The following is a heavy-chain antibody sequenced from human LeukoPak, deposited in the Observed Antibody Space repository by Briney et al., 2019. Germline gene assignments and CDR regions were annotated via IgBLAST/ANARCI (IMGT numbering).Heavy chain of an antibody. Sequence: PSETLSLTCPVSGGSISSYCWSWIRQPPGKGLEWIGRIYTSGGTNYNPSLKSRVTLSVDTPKNQFSLKLCSVAVADTAVYYGARDRYYYDSSGYSTFDYWGQGTLVTVSS. V-gene: IGHV4-4*07. J-gene: IGHJ4*02. CDR1: GGSISSYC. CDR3: ARDRYYYDSSGYSTFDY. D-gene: IGHD3-22*01. CDR2: IYTSGGT.